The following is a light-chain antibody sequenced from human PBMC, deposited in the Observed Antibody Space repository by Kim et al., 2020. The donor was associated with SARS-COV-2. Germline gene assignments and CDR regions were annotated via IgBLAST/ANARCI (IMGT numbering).Light chain of an antibody. CDR3: QAWDSSTENVV. V-gene: IGLV3-1*01. CDR1: KLGDRY. J-gene: IGLJ2*01. Sequence: SYELTQPPSVSVSPGQTASITSSGEKLGDRYACWYQQKPGQSPVLVIYQDSKRPSGIPERFSGSNSGNTATLTISGTQAMDEADYYCQAWDSSTENVVFGGGTQLTAL. CDR2: QDS.